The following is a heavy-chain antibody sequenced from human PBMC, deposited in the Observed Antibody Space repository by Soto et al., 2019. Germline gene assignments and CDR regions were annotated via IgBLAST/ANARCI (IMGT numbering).Heavy chain of an antibody. D-gene: IGHD6-13*01. V-gene: IGHV4-31*03. CDR2: IYYSGST. CDR1: GGSISGGGYY. J-gene: IGHJ4*02. CDR3: ARSFGGAAAGPFDY. Sequence: QVQLQESGPALVKPSQTLSLTCTVSGGSISGGGYYWSWIRQHPGKGLEWIGYIYYSGSTYYNPSLKSRVTISVDTSKHQFSLKLSSVTAADTAVYYCARSFGGAAAGPFDYWGQGTLVTVSS.